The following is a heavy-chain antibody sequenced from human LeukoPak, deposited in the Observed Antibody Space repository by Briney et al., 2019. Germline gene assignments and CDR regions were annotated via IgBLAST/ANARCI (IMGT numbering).Heavy chain of an antibody. J-gene: IGHJ4*02. CDR2: INLNNGAT. Sequence: ASVKVSCKASGYTFTGYYMHWVRQAPGQGLEWMGWINLNNGATNYAQKFQGRVTLTRDTSITTAYMELRSLTSDDTAVYYCARTRGSHISMAYLDYWGQGTLVTVSS. V-gene: IGHV1-2*02. CDR1: GYTFTGYY. CDR3: ARTRGSHISMAYLDY. D-gene: IGHD2/OR15-2a*01.